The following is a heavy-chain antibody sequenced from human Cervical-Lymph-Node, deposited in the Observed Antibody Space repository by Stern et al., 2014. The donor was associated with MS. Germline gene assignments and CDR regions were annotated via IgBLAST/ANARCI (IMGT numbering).Heavy chain of an antibody. D-gene: IGHD4-17*01. CDR1: GYSFTHFA. Sequence: QVQLGQSGSELKKPGASVKVSCKASGYSFTHFALNWVRHAPGQGLQWMGWINTNTGNPSYAQAFTGLFVFSLDTSVSTAYLQISSLKAEDTAVYYCARDPHDYGDRFDYWGQGTLVTVSS. CDR3: ARDPHDYGDRFDY. J-gene: IGHJ4*02. V-gene: IGHV7-4-1*02. CDR2: INTNTGNP.